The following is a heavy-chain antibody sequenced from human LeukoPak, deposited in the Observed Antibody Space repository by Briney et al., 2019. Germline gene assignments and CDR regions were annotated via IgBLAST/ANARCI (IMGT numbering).Heavy chain of an antibody. Sequence: GRSLRLSCAASGFTASGNYMNWVRQAPGKGLGWVSVIYIGGTTYYPDSVKGRFTISRDKSKNTLYLQLNSLRVEDTAVYYCARGALGAAGRLDYWGQGTLVTVSS. CDR2: IYIGGTT. D-gene: IGHD6-13*01. J-gene: IGHJ4*02. CDR1: GFTASGNY. CDR3: ARGALGAAGRLDY. V-gene: IGHV3-66*01.